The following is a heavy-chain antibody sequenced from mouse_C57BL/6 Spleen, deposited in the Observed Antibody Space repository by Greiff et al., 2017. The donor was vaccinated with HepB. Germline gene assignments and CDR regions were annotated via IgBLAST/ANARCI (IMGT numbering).Heavy chain of an antibody. CDR3: ARGPDYYDSTLFDY. D-gene: IGHD1-1*01. Sequence: QVQLQQSDAELVKPGASVKISCKASGYTFTDHTIHWMKQRPEQGLEWIGYIYPRDGSTKYNEKFKGKATLTADKSSSTAYMQLNSLTSEDSAVYLCARGPDYYDSTLFDYWGQGTTLTVSS. V-gene: IGHV1-78*01. CDR2: IYPRDGST. CDR1: GYTFTDHT. J-gene: IGHJ2*01.